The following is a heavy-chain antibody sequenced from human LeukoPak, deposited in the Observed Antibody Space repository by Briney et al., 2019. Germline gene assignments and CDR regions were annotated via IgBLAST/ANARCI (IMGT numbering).Heavy chain of an antibody. D-gene: IGHD1-26*01. CDR2: SSPYNGNT. Sequence: ASVKVSCTASGYTFTSYGISWVRQAPGQGLEWMGWSSPYNGNTNYARKLQGRVTMTTDTSTNTGYMELRSLRSDDTAVYYCARGGVGGVVVATVHNWFDPWGQGTLVTVSS. CDR3: ARGGVGGVVVATVHNWFDP. J-gene: IGHJ5*02. CDR1: GYTFTSYG. V-gene: IGHV1-18*01.